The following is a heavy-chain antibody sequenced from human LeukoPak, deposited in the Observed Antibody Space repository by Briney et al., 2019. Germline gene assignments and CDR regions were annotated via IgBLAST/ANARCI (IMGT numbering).Heavy chain of an antibody. V-gene: IGHV4-4*07. CDR1: GGSISSYH. CDR2: IYTSGST. Sequence: SETLSLTCTVSGGSISSYHWSWIRQPAGKGLEWIGRIYTSGSTNYNPSLKSRVTMSVDTSKNQFSLKLSSVTAADTAVYYCAREGSYYDILTGYYYGYFDYWGQRTLVTVSS. CDR3: AREGSYYDILTGYYYGYFDY. D-gene: IGHD3-9*01. J-gene: IGHJ4*02.